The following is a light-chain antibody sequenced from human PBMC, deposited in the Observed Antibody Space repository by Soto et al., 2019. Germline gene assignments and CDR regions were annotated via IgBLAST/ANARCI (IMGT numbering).Light chain of an antibody. CDR3: QQYNTYSLLT. V-gene: IGKV1-5*01. J-gene: IGKJ4*01. CDR1: QSISSW. CDR2: DAA. Sequence: IQMTQSPSTLSASVGDRVTITCRASQSISSWLAWYQQKPGKAPKLLIYDAASFESGVPSRFSGSGSGTEFTLTISSLQPDDFATYYCQQYNTYSLLTFGGGTKVDIK.